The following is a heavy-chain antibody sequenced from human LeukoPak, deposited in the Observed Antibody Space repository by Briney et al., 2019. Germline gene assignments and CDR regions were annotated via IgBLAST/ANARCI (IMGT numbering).Heavy chain of an antibody. CDR1: GFTFSSYA. J-gene: IGHJ4*02. V-gene: IGHV3-23*01. CDR3: ARAKRWLQPSFDY. CDR2: ISESGVST. D-gene: IGHD5-24*01. Sequence: PGGSLRLSCAASGFTFSSYAMSWVRQAPGKGLEWVSAISESGVSTYYADSVKGRFTVSRDNSDNTLYLQMNSLRAEDTAVYYCARAKRWLQPSFDYWGQGTLVTVSS.